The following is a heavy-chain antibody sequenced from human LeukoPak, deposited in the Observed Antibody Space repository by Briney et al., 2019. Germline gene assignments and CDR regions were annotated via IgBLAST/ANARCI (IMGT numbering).Heavy chain of an antibody. V-gene: IGHV3-7*01. CDR2: IKQDGSEK. Sequence: GGSLRLSCAAPGFTFSSYWMSWVRQAPGKGLEWVANIKQDGSEKYYVDSVKGRFTISRDNAKNSLYLQMNSPRAEDTAVYYCARGNYYDSSGYLVGGGTIDIWGQGTMVTVSS. CDR3: ARGNYYDSSGYLVGGGTIDI. CDR1: GFTFSSYW. D-gene: IGHD3-22*01. J-gene: IGHJ3*02.